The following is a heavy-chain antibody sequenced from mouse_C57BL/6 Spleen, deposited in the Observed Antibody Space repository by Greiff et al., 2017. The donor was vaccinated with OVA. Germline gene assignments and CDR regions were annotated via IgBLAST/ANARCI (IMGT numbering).Heavy chain of an antibody. J-gene: IGHJ4*01. CDR1: GYTFTSYW. Sequence: VQLQQPGAELVKPGASVKVSCKASGYTFTSYWMHWVKQRPGQGLEWIGRIPPSDSDTNYNQKFKGKATLTVAKSSRTAYMQLSSLTSEDSAVDYCANPTSTSSAKGYRGKGTSVTVSS. CDR3: ANPTSTSSAKGY. V-gene: IGHV1-74*01. CDR2: IPPSDSDT.